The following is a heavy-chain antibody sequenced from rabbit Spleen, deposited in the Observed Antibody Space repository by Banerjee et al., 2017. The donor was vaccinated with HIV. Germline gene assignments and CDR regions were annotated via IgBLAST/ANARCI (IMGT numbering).Heavy chain of an antibody. J-gene: IGHJ6*01. V-gene: IGHV1S40*01. CDR3: ARDTSTSFSTYGMDL. D-gene: IGHD1-1*01. Sequence: QSLEESGGDLVKPGASLTLTCTASGFSFSSGYWICWVRQAPGKGLEWIACIYTGSGTTYYASWVNGRFSISRSTSLNTVTLQMTSLTAADTATYFCARDTSTSFSTYGMDLWGQGTLVTVS. CDR2: IYTGSGTT. CDR1: GFSFSSGYW.